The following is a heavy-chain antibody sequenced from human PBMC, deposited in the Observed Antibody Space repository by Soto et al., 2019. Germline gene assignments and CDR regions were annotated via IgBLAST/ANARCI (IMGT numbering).Heavy chain of an antibody. CDR1: GFTFSDYY. V-gene: IGHV3-11*01. D-gene: IGHD5-12*01. CDR3: VRESYFYHSSGYDY. CDR2: ISSSGSTI. Sequence: GGSLRLSCAASGFTFSDYYMNWIRQAPGKGLEWLSYISSSGSTIYYADSLKGRFTISRDNAKNSLYLQMDSLRAEDTAVYYCVRESYFYHSSGYDYWGQGALVTVSS. J-gene: IGHJ4*02.